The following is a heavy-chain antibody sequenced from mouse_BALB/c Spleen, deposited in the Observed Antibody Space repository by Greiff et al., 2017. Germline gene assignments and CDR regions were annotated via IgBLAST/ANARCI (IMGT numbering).Heavy chain of an antibody. CDR1: GFTFSSYA. V-gene: IGHV5-9-4*01. Sequence: EVQLQESGGGLVKPGGSLKLSCAASGFTFSSYAMSWVRQSPEKRLEWVAEISSGGSYTYYPDTVTGRFTISRDNAKNTLYLEMSSLRSEDTAMYYCARDRSLAYAMDYWGQGTSVTVSS. D-gene: IGHD6-2*01. CDR2: ISSGGSYT. J-gene: IGHJ4*01. CDR3: ARDRSLAYAMDY.